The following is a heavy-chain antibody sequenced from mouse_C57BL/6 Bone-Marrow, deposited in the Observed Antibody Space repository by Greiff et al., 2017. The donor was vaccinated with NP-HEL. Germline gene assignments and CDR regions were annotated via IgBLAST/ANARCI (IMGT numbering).Heavy chain of an antibody. CDR3: ARCPTTVVAWYFDV. J-gene: IGHJ1*03. CDR1: GYTFTSYW. CDR2: IHPNSGST. Sequence: QVQLKQPGAELVKPGASVKLSCKASGYTFTSYWMHWVKQRPGQGLEWIGMIHPNSGSTNYNEKFKSKATLTVDKSSSTAYMQLSSLTSEDSAVYYCARCPTTVVAWYFDVWGTGTTVTVSS. D-gene: IGHD1-1*01. V-gene: IGHV1-64*01.